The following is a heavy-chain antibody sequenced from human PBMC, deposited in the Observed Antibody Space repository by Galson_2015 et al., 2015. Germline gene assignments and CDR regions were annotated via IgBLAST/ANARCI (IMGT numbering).Heavy chain of an antibody. CDR2: ISGSGGST. CDR3: AKGEYYYDSSGYPTGWFDP. D-gene: IGHD3-22*01. Sequence: SLRLSCAASGFTFSSYAMSWVRQAPGKGLEWVSAISGSGGSTYYADSVKGRFTISRDNSKNTLYLQMNSLRAEDTAVYYCAKGEYYYDSSGYPTGWFDPWGQGTLVTVSS. V-gene: IGHV3-23*01. CDR1: GFTFSSYA. J-gene: IGHJ5*02.